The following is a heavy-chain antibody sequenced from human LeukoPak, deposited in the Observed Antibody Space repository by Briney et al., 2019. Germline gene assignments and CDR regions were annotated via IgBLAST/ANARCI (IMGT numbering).Heavy chain of an antibody. CDR2: IYYSGST. D-gene: IGHD3-3*01. V-gene: IGHV4-59*01. CDR3: ARGLDYDFWSGYYQPFDP. CDR1: GGSISNYY. Sequence: SETLSLTCTVSGGSISNYYWTWIRQPPGKGLEWIGYIYYSGSTKYNPSLESRVTISGDMSKNKFSLKLSSVTAADTAVYYCARGLDYDFWSGYYQPFDPWGQGTLVTVSS. J-gene: IGHJ5*02.